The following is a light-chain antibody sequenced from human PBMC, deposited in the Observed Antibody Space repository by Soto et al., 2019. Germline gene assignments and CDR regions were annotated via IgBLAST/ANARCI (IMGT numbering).Light chain of an antibody. J-gene: IGKJ1*01. CDR2: KAS. Sequence: DIQMTQSPSTLSGSVGDRVTITCRASQTISSWLAWYQQKPGKAPKLLIYKASTLKSGVPSRFSGSGSGTDFTLAISSLQPEDFATYYCLQHYNFSWTFGQGTKVEFK. V-gene: IGKV1-5*03. CDR3: LQHYNFSWT. CDR1: QTISSW.